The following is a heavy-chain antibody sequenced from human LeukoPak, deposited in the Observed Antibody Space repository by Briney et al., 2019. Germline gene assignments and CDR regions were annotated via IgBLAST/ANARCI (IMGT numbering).Heavy chain of an antibody. Sequence: PSETLSLTCTVSGGSISSYYWSWIRQPPGKGLEWIGYIYYSGSTNYNPSLKSRVTISVDASKNQFSLKLSSVTAADTAVYYCARAGPVRLHAFDIWGQGTMVTVSS. J-gene: IGHJ3*02. V-gene: IGHV4-59*01. CDR1: GGSISSYY. CDR3: ARAGPVRLHAFDI. CDR2: IYYSGST.